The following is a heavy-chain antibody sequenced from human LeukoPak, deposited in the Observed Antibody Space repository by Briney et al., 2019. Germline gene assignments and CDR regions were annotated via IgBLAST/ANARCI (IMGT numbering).Heavy chain of an antibody. CDR1: GGSFSGYY. J-gene: IGHJ4*02. Sequence: PSETLSLTCAGYGGSFSGYYWSWIRQPPGKGLEWIGEINHGGSTNYNPSLKSRVTISVDTSKNQFSLKLSSVTAADTAVYYCARGGRGFDYWGQGTLVTVSS. CDR3: ARGGRGFDY. V-gene: IGHV4-34*01. D-gene: IGHD3-10*01. CDR2: INHGGST.